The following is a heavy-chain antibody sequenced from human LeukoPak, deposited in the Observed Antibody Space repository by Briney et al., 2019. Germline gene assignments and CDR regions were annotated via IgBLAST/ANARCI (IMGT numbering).Heavy chain of an antibody. D-gene: IGHD3-22*01. CDR1: GFTFSSYA. CDR3: AREFYDSSGYPNDY. V-gene: IGHV3-30*14. J-gene: IGHJ4*02. CDR2: ISYDGSNK. Sequence: GRSLRLSCAASGFTFSSYAMHWVRQAPGKGLEWVAVISYDGSNKYYADSVKGRFTISRDNSKNTLYLQMNSLRAEDTAVYYCAREFYDSSGYPNDYWGQGTLVTVSS.